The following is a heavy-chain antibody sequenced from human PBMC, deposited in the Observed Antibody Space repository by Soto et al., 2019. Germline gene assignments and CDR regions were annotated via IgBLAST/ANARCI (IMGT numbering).Heavy chain of an antibody. D-gene: IGHD3-3*01. V-gene: IGHV4-34*01. CDR3: ARGRVLSYHYFGIDV. CDR1: GGSFSNYY. J-gene: IGHJ6*02. CDR2: INHSGST. Sequence: QVQLQQWGAGLLKPSETLSLTCGVYGGSFSNYYWSWIRQPPGKGLEWIGEINHSGSTNYNPSLESRVSISVDTSKRQFSLKLYSVTAADTAVYYCARGRVLSYHYFGIDVWDQGTTVTVSS.